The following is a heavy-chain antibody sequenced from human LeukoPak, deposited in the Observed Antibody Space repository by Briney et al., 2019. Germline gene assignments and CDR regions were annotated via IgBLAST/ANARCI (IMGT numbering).Heavy chain of an antibody. Sequence: ASVKVSCKASGYTFTSYDINWVRQATGQGLEWMGWMNPNSGNTGYAQKFQGRVTMTRNTSISTAYMELSSLRSEDTAVYYCARLYYGSGSYYNGAFDIWGQGTMVTVSS. CDR2: MNPNSGNT. CDR1: GYTFTSYD. V-gene: IGHV1-8*01. J-gene: IGHJ3*02. CDR3: ARLYYGSGSYYNGAFDI. D-gene: IGHD3-10*01.